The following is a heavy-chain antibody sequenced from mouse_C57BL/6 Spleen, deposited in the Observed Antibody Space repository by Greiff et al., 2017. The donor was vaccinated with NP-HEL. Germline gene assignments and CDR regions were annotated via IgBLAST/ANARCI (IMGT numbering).Heavy chain of an antibody. CDR2: IDPNSGGT. Sequence: KESCKASGYTFTSYWMHWVKQRPGRGLEWIGRIDPNSGGTKYNEKFKSKATLTVDKPSSTAYMQLSSLTSEDSAVYYCARAGYYGSSYDFDYWGQGTTLTVSS. CDR3: ARAGYYGSSYDFDY. D-gene: IGHD1-1*01. J-gene: IGHJ2*01. CDR1: GYTFTSYW. V-gene: IGHV1-72*01.